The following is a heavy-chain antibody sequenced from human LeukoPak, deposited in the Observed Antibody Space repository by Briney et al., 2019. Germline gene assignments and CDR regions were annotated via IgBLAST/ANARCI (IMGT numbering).Heavy chain of an antibody. CDR2: INHSGST. V-gene: IGHV4-34*01. D-gene: IGHD3-10*01. CDR3: ARDRDYSGSGSPDS. J-gene: IGHJ4*02. CDR1: GGSFSGYY. Sequence: SETLSLTCAVYGGSFSGYYWSWIRQPPGKGLEWIGEINHSGSTNYNPSLKSRVTISVDTSKNRFSLKLSSVTAADTAVYYCARDRDYSGSGSPDSWGQGTLVTVS.